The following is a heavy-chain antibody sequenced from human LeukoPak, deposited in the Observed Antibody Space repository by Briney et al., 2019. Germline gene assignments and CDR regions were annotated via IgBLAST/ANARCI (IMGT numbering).Heavy chain of an antibody. Sequence: PGRSLRLSCAASGFTFSSYSMNWVRQAPGKGLEWVSSISSSSYIYYADSVKGRFTISRDNAKNSLYLQMNSLRAEDTAVYYCARDRSNSIGYCSSTSCPSAFDIWGQGTMVTVSS. CDR1: GFTFSSYS. J-gene: IGHJ3*02. V-gene: IGHV3-21*01. CDR2: ISSSSYI. D-gene: IGHD2-2*01. CDR3: ARDRSNSIGYCSSTSCPSAFDI.